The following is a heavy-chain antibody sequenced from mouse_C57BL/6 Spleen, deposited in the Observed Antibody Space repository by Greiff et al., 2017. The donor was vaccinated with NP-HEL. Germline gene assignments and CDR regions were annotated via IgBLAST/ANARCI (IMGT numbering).Heavy chain of an antibody. D-gene: IGHD1-1*01. Sequence: EVQLVESGPGLVKPSQSLSLTCSVTGYSITSGYYWNWIRQFPGNKLEWMGYISYDGSNNYNTSLKNRISITRDTSKNQIFLKLISVNTVDTSTYYWEREERNYYGSSFAMDYWGQGTSVTVSS. CDR3: EREERNYYGSSFAMDY. CDR1: GYSITSGYY. CDR2: ISYDGSN. J-gene: IGHJ4*01. V-gene: IGHV3-6*01.